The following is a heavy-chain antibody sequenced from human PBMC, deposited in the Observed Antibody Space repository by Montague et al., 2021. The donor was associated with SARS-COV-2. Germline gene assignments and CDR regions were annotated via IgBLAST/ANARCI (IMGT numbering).Heavy chain of an antibody. CDR1: GGSISSSSYY. V-gene: IGHV4-39*01. Sequence: SETLSLTCTVSGGSISSSSYYWGWIRQPPGKGLEWIGSIYYSGSTCYNPSLKSRVTISVDTSKNQFSLKLSSVTAADTAVYYCARQGSGSYYNWFDPWGQGTLVTVSS. CDR3: ARQGSGSYYNWFDP. CDR2: IYYSGST. J-gene: IGHJ5*02. D-gene: IGHD1-26*01.